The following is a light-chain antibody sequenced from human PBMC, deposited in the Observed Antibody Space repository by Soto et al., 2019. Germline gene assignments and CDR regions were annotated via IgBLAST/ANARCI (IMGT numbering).Light chain of an antibody. CDR1: SSDVGS. CDR2: EGT. Sequence: QSALTQTASVSGSHGQSITISCTGTSSDVGSWYQQHPGKAPKLMIYEGTKRPSGVSNRFSGSKSGDTASLTISGLQAEDEADYYYCSYAGSNNWVFGGGTKLTVL. J-gene: IGLJ3*02. CDR3: CSYAGSNNWV. V-gene: IGLV2-23*01.